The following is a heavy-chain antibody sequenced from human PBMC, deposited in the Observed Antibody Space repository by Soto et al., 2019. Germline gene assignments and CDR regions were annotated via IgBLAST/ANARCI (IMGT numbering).Heavy chain of an antibody. CDR2: IIPIFATA. J-gene: IGHJ6*02. CDR1: GGTFSSYA. D-gene: IGHD2-2*01. V-gene: IGHV1-69*01. CDR3: ARTYCSSTSCPYYYGMDV. Sequence: QVQLVQSGAEVKKPGSSVKVSCKASGGTFSSYAISWVRQAPGQGLEWMGGIIPIFATANYAQKFQDRVTITADESTSTAYMELSSLRSEDTAVYYCARTYCSSTSCPYYYGMDVWGQGPTVTVSS.